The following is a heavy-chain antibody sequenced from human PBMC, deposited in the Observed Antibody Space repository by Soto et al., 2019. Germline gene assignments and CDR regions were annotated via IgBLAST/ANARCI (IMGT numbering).Heavy chain of an antibody. J-gene: IGHJ6*02. D-gene: IGHD2-15*01. CDR1: GFTFSSYW. V-gene: IGHV3-7*01. CDR2: IKQDGSEK. CDR3: ARDQLGYCSGCSCFFYYYGMDV. Sequence: GSLRLSCAASGFTFSSYWMSWVRQAPGKGLEWVANIKQDGSEKYYVDSVKGRFTISRDNAKNSLYLQMNSLRAEDTAVYYCARDQLGYCSGCSCFFYYYGMDVWGQGTTVTVSS.